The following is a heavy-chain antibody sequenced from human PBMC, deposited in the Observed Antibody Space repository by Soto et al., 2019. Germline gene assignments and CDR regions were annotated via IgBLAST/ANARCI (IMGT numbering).Heavy chain of an antibody. CDR2: IYYSGST. D-gene: IGHD3-10*01. Sequence: TSETLSLTCTVSGGSISSYYWSWIRQPPGKGLEWIGYIYYSGSTNYNPSLKSRVTISVDTSKNQFSLKLSSVTAADTAVYYCARHMEVIFDYWGQGTLVTVSS. CDR3: ARHMEVIFDY. V-gene: IGHV4-59*08. J-gene: IGHJ4*02. CDR1: GGSISSYY.